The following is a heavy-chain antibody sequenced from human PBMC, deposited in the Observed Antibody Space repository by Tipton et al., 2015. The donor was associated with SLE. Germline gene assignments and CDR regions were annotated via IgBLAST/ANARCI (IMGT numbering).Heavy chain of an antibody. CDR1: GASISSDDYY. CDR3: ARHDHDSSCFDY. D-gene: IGHD1-1*01. CDR2: LSHSGDT. Sequence: TLSLTCTVSGASISSDDYYWGWIRQPPGKGLEWIGSLSHSGDTYYTPSLESRATISLDTSKNQFSLKLSSMTTADTAVYFCARHDHDSSCFDYWGQGSLVTVSS. J-gene: IGHJ4*02. V-gene: IGHV4-39*01.